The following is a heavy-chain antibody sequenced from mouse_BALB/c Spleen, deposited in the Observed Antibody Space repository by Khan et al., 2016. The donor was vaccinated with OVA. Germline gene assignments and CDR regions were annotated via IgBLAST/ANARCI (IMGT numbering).Heavy chain of an antibody. D-gene: IGHD2-14*01. Sequence: VQLQQSGPDLVKPGASVKMSCKASGYSFTGYYMNWVKQSHGQSLECIGRVNPNTGNTNYNQKFRGKAILIVDTSSSTAYMELRSLTSEDSAVYYCARVYDFFAYWGQGTLVTVSA. CDR3: ARVYDFFAY. CDR2: VNPNTGNT. J-gene: IGHJ3*01. V-gene: IGHV1-26*01. CDR1: GYSFTGYY.